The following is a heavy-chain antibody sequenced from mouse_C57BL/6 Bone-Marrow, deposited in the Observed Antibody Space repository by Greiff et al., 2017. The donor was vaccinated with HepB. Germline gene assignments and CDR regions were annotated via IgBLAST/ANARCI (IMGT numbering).Heavy chain of an antibody. CDR1: GYTFTSYW. CDR2: IYPSDSET. Sequence: QVQLQQPGAELVRPGSSVKLSCKASGYTFTSYWMDWVKQRPGQGLEWIGNIYPSDSETHYNQKFKDKATLTVDKSSSTAYMQLSSLTSEDSAVYYCARSDYYDSKVDYWGQGTTLTVSS. D-gene: IGHD1-1*01. CDR3: ARSDYYDSKVDY. J-gene: IGHJ2*01. V-gene: IGHV1-61*01.